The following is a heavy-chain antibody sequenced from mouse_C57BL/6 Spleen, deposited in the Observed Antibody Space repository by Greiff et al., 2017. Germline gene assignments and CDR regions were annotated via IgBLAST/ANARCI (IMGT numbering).Heavy chain of an antibody. CDR1: GFTFSSYA. J-gene: IGHJ4*01. Sequence: EVQVVESGGGLVKPGGSLKLSCAASGFTFSSYAMSWVRQTPEKRLEWVATISDSGSYTYYPDNVKGRFTISRDNAKNNLYLQMSHLKSEDTAMYYCARGGLGPYYYAMDYWGQGTSVTVSS. V-gene: IGHV5-4*01. D-gene: IGHD4-1*01. CDR3: ARGGLGPYYYAMDY. CDR2: ISDSGSYT.